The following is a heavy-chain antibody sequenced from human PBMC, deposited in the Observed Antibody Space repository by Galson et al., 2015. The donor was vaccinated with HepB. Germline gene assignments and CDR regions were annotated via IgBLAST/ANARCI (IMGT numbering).Heavy chain of an antibody. J-gene: IGHJ5*02. Sequence: SVKVSCKASGYTFTSYYMHWVRQAPGQGLEWMGIINPSGGSTSYAQKFQGRVTMTRDTSTSTVYMELSSLRSEDTAVYYCARVLWDTAMVTHNWFDPWGQGTLVTVSS. CDR2: INPSGGST. D-gene: IGHD5-18*01. CDR1: GYTFTSYY. V-gene: IGHV1-46*01. CDR3: ARVLWDTAMVTHNWFDP.